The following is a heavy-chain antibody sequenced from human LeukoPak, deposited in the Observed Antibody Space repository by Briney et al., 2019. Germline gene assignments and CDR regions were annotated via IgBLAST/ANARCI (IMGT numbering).Heavy chain of an antibody. CDR1: GGSISSGSYY. CDR2: IYTSGTT. D-gene: IGHD3-22*01. CDR3: ARGPFNYYDSSGYYKY. Sequence: SETLSLTCTVSGGSISSGSYYWSWIRQPAGKGLEWIGRIYTSGTTNSNPSLKSRVTISVDTSKNQFSLKLSSVTAADTAVYYCARGPFNYYDSSGYYKYWGQGTLVTVSS. V-gene: IGHV4-61*02. J-gene: IGHJ4*02.